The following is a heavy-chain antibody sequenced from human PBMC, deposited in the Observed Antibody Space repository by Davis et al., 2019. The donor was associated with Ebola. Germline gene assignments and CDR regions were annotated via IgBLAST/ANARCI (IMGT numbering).Heavy chain of an antibody. J-gene: IGHJ5*02. V-gene: IGHV1-18*01. CDR1: GYTFTSYG. Sequence: ASVTVSCQASGYTFTSYGISWVRQAPGQGLEWMGWISAYNGNTNYAQKLQGRVTVTTDTSTSTAYMELRSLRSDDTAVYYYARRISSTIWGFNPWGQGTLVTVSS. CDR3: ARRISSTIWGFNP. CDR2: ISAYNGNT. D-gene: IGHD3-3*01.